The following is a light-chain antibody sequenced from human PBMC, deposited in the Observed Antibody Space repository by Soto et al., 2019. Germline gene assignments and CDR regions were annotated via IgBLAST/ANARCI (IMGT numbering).Light chain of an antibody. Sequence: SYELTQAPSVSVAPGKTARTTCGGNNIGSKSVHWYQQKPGQAPVVVIYFDSDRPSGIPERFSGSNSGNTATLTISRVEAGDEADYYCQVWDSSSDPHVVCGGGTKLTVL. CDR2: FDS. CDR1: NIGSKS. CDR3: QVWDSSSDPHVV. V-gene: IGLV3-21*04. J-gene: IGLJ2*01.